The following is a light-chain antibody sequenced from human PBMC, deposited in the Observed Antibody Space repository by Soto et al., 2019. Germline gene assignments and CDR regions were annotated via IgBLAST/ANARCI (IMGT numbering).Light chain of an antibody. CDR1: QSVNSN. V-gene: IGKV3-15*01. CDR2: VAS. J-gene: IGKJ4*01. Sequence: EIVMTQSPATLSVSPGDRATLSCRSSQSVNSNLAWYQKKPGQTPKLLIYVASTRATGIPARFSGSGSGTEFTLTISSLQSEDFAVYYCQQYNVWPLTFGGGTKVEFK. CDR3: QQYNVWPLT.